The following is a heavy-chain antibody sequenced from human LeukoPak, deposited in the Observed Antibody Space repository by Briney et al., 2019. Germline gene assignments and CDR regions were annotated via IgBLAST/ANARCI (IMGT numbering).Heavy chain of an antibody. CDR3: ANLGHIVVVPAADIDY. CDR1: GFTFSSYA. D-gene: IGHD2-2*01. Sequence: PGGSLRLSCAASGFTFSSYAMSWVRQAPGKGLEWVSAISGSGGSTYYADSVKGRFTISRDNSKNTLDLQMNSLRAEDTAVYYCANLGHIVVVPAADIDYWGQGTLVTVSS. CDR2: ISGSGGST. J-gene: IGHJ4*02. V-gene: IGHV3-23*01.